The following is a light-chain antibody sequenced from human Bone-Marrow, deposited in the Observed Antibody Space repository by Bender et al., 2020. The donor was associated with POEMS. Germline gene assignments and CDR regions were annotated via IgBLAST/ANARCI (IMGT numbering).Light chain of an antibody. Sequence: QSVLTQPPSASGTPGQRVTISCSGGSSNIGAHAVNWYQHLPGTTTKLLIYSSHRRPSEFPDRFSSSRSATSASLVISVLQSEDEADYYGGIWDGSLNGGVIGGGTELSGL. V-gene: IGLV1-44*01. CDR3: GIWDGSLNGGV. J-gene: IGLJ3*02. CDR2: SSH. CDR1: SSNIGAHA.